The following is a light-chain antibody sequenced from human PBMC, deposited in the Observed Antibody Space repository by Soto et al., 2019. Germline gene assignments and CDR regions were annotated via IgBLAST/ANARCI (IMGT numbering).Light chain of an antibody. CDR1: QSVSSN. Sequence: TQSPATLSVSPGERATLSCRASQSVSSNLAWYQQRPGQAPRLLIYGASTRATGIPVRFSGSGSGTEFTLTISSLQSEDFAVYYCQPYNTWPPWTFGQGTKVEIK. CDR3: QPYNTWPPWT. J-gene: IGKJ1*01. CDR2: GAS. V-gene: IGKV3-15*01.